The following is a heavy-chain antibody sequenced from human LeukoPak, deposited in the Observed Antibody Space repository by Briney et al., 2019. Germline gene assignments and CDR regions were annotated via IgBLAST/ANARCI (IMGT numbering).Heavy chain of an antibody. CDR1: RYTGSDYY. Sequence: ASVTVSCKSSRYTGSDYYMHWVRQAPGQGLEWMGWINPKTVETKYTQEFQGRVTMTADTSISIVHIELRSLTSDDTAMYYCATPVPGYGALDVWGQGTMVTVSS. V-gene: IGHV1-2*02. J-gene: IGHJ3*01. D-gene: IGHD3-9*01. CDR2: INPKTVET. CDR3: ATPVPGYGALDV.